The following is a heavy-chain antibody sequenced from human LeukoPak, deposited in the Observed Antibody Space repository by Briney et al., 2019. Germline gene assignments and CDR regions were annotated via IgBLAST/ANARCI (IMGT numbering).Heavy chain of an antibody. D-gene: IGHD3-3*01. J-gene: IGHJ4*02. CDR2: IYYSGST. CDR1: GGSISSSSYY. V-gene: IGHV4-39*01. Sequence: PSETLSLTCTVSGGSISSSSYYWGWIRQPPGKGLEWIGSIYYSGSTYDNPSLKSRVTISVDTNKNQFSLKLSSVTAADTAIYYCARLLDHRRGYYYFDLWGQGTLVTVSS. CDR3: ARLLDHRRGYYYFDL.